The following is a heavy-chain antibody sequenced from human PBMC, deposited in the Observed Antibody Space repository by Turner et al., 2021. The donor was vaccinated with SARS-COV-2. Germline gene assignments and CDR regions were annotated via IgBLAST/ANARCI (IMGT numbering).Heavy chain of an antibody. CDR2: MNPNSGNT. V-gene: IGHV1-8*01. Sequence: QVQLVQSGAKVKKHGTSVKVSCKASGYTFTSYAINWVRQATGQELEWMGWMNPNSGNTGYVQKFQGRVTMTRNTSISTAYMELSSLRSEDTAVYYCARTFTAMVRVDYWGQGTLVTVSS. J-gene: IGHJ4*02. CDR1: GYTFTSYA. CDR3: ARTFTAMVRVDY. D-gene: IGHD5-18*01.